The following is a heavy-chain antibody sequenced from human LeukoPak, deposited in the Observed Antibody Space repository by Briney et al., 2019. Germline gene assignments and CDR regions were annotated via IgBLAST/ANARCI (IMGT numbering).Heavy chain of an antibody. CDR3: VAGYYDILTGYDPGYYGMDA. V-gene: IGHV3-21*01. Sequence: GGSRRLSCAASGFTFSSYSMNWVRQAPGEGREWVSSIISSGSYIYYADSVKGRLTNARDNAKNSLYPQMNSLRAEDPAVYYCVAGYYDILTGYDPGYYGMDAWGQGTTVTVSS. CDR2: IISSGSYI. CDR1: GFTFSSYS. D-gene: IGHD3-9*01. J-gene: IGHJ6*02.